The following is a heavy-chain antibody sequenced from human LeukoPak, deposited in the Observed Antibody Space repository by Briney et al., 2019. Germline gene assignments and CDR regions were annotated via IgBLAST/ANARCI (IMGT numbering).Heavy chain of an antibody. CDR1: GGSISGGGYY. Sequence: TLSLTCTVSGGSISGGGYYWSWIRQHPGKGLEWIGYIYYSGSTYYNPSLKSRVTISVDTSKNQFSLKLSSVTAADTAVYYCARVPVVVTAMGAFDIWGQGTMVTVSS. D-gene: IGHD2-21*02. CDR3: ARVPVVVTAMGAFDI. V-gene: IGHV4-31*03. J-gene: IGHJ3*02. CDR2: IYYSGST.